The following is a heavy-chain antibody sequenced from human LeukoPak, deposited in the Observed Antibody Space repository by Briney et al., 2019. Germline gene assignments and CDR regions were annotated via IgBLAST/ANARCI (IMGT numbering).Heavy chain of an antibody. D-gene: IGHD3-22*01. J-gene: IGHJ6*03. CDR1: GYTFTHYY. CDR2: INPNSRDT. CDR3: ARTPHQYYYDSSGYYPGYYMDV. Sequence: ASVKVSCKASGYTFTHYYMHWVRQGPGQGLEWIGWINPNSRDTNYPQKVQDRATMTREPSISTAYMELSRLRSDETAVYYCARTPHQYYYDSSGYYPGYYMDVWGKGTTVTISS. V-gene: IGHV1-2*02.